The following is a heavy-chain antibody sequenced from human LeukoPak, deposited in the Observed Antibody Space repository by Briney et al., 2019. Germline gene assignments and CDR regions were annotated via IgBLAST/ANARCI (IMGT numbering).Heavy chain of an antibody. V-gene: IGHV3-30*03. CDR3: ARDWMALRRDYYYGMDV. J-gene: IGHJ6*02. CDR1: GFTFSSYG. CDR2: MSYDGTNK. Sequence: QPGGSLRLSCAASGFTFSSYGMHWVRQAPGKGLEWVAVMSYDGTNKYYADSVKGRFTISRDNSKNTLYLQMNSLRGEDTSVYYCARDWMALRRDYYYGMDVWGQGTTVTVSS. D-gene: IGHD5-24*01.